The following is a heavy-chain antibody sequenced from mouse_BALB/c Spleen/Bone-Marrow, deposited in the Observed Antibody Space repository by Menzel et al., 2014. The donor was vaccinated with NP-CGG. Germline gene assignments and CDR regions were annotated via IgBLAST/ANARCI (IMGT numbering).Heavy chain of an antibody. V-gene: IGHV5-6-4*01. CDR3: TRDLYDGYYYYAIDY. D-gene: IGHD2-3*01. CDR1: GFTFSSYT. J-gene: IGHJ4*01. CDR2: IRSGGSYT. Sequence: EVQLVESGGGLVKPGGSLKLSCAASGFTFSSYTMSWVRQTPEKRLEWVATIRSGGSYTYYPDSVKGRFTISRDNAKNTLYLQMSSLKSEDTAMYYCTRDLYDGYYYYAIDYWGQGTSVTVSS.